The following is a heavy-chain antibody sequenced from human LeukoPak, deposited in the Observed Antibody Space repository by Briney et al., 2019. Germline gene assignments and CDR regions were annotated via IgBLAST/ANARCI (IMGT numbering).Heavy chain of an antibody. J-gene: IGHJ5*02. CDR1: GGSISSYY. CDR2: IYHSGST. Sequence: SETLSLTCTVSGGSISSYYWSWIRQPPGKGLEWIGSIYHSGSTYYNPSLKSRVTISVDTSKNQFSLKLSSVTAADTAVYYCARVQYYDFWSGYYPRDWFDPWGQGTLVTVSS. D-gene: IGHD3-3*01. V-gene: IGHV4-38-2*02. CDR3: ARVQYYDFWSGYYPRDWFDP.